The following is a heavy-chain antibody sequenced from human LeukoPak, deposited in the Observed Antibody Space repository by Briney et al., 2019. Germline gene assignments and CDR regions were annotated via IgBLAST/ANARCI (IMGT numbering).Heavy chain of an antibody. J-gene: IGHJ4*02. CDR1: GFTFDNYA. V-gene: IGHV3-9*01. CDR3: AKDMSSGIVAADMGY. Sequence: GGSLRLSCAASGFTFDNYAMHWVRQAPGKGLEWVSGISWNSGSIGYGDSVKGRYTISRDNAKNSLFLQMNSLRAEDTALYYCAKDMSSGIVAADMGYWGQGILVIVSS. D-gene: IGHD6-13*01. CDR2: ISWNSGSI.